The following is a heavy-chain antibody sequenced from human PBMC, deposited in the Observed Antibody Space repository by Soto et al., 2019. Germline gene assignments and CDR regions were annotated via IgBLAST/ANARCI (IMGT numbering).Heavy chain of an antibody. V-gene: IGHV3-23*01. J-gene: IGHJ4*02. Sequence: GGSLRLSCATSGLTFSNYAMSWVRQAPGGGLEWVSSMSGSSSTTYYADSVRGRFTISRDRSKNTLYLQMGSLRAEDTALYYCPQNQEPELPRVIEFWGQGTLVTVSS. CDR3: PQNQEPELPRVIEF. D-gene: IGHD3-16*02. CDR1: GLTFSNYA. CDR2: MSGSSSTT.